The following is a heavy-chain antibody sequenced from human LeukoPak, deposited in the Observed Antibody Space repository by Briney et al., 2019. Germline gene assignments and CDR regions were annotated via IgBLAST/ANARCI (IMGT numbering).Heavy chain of an antibody. D-gene: IGHD3-22*01. CDR3: ARDLQGYYDSSGYPYY. J-gene: IGHJ4*02. CDR2: INPSGGST. CDR1: GYTFTSYY. Sequence: GASVKVSFKASGYTFTSYYMHWVRQAPGQGLEWMGIINPSGGSTSYAQKFQGRVTMTRDTSTSTVYMELSSLRSEDTAVYYCARDLQGYYDSSGYPYYWGQGTLVTVSS. V-gene: IGHV1-46*01.